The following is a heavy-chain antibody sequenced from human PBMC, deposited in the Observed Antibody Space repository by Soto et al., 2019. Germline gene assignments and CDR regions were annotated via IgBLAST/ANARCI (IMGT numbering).Heavy chain of an antibody. V-gene: IGHV4-4*02. Sequence: AETLSLSCAASGCTISSCNRWWLRRAPPGKGLGWIGEIYHSGSTNYTPSVKSRVTISVDKSKNQFSLQLNTVTAEDTAVYYCARVISWGVDYYASSGSCPYIDYWGQGXLVTVYS. CDR3: ARVISWGVDYYASSGSCPYIDY. CDR1: GCTISSCNR. J-gene: IGHJ4*02. D-gene: IGHD3-22*01. CDR2: IYHSGST.